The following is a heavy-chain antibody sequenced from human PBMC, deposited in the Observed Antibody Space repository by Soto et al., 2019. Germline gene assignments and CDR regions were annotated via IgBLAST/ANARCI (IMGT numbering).Heavy chain of an antibody. D-gene: IGHD2-21*01. CDR3: GRQGGDGYNIDY. CDR1: GYAFSNYW. Sequence: GESLKISCEGSGYAFSNYWINWVRQVSGKGLEWMGRIDPTDSFTNYSPSFQGHVTFSVDKSTSTAYVQWSSLKASDTAMYYCGRQGGDGYNIDYWGPGTLVTVYS. CDR2: IDPTDSFT. V-gene: IGHV5-10-1*01. J-gene: IGHJ4*02.